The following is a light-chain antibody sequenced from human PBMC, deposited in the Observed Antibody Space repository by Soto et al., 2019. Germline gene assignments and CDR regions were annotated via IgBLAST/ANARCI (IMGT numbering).Light chain of an antibody. CDR3: QQCNSYS. J-gene: IGKJ3*01. Sequence: AIQLTQSPSSLSASVGDRVTITCRASQGISSALAWYQQKPGKAPKLLIYDASSLESGVPSRFSGSGSGTDFTLTISSLQPEDFATYYCQQCNSYSFGPGTKVDIK. CDR1: QGISSA. CDR2: DAS. V-gene: IGKV1-13*02.